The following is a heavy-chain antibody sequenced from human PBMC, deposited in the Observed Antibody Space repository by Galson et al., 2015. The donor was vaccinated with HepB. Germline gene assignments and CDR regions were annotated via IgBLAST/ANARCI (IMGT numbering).Heavy chain of an antibody. Sequence: LRLSCAASGFTFTRYGMHWVRQAPGKGLEWVAVIWYDGSNKYYVDSVKGRFTISRDNSKNTLYLQMNSLRAEDTAVYYCAREMGYSDISGYSYAFDYWGQGTLVTVSS. CDR2: IWYDGSNK. CDR1: GFTFTRYG. D-gene: IGHD3-22*01. J-gene: IGHJ4*02. CDR3: AREMGYSDISGYSYAFDY. V-gene: IGHV3-33*01.